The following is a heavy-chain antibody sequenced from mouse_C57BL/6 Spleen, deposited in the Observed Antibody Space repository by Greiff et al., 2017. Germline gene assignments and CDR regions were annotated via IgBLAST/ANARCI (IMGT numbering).Heavy chain of an antibody. CDR3: ARPTVTTLYWYFDV. CDR2: ISSGSSTI. CDR1: GFTFSDYG. D-gene: IGHD2-2*01. Sequence: EVKLMESGGGLVKPGGSLKLSCAASGFTFSDYGMHWVRQAPEKGLEWVAYISSGSSTIYYADTVKGRFTITRDNAKNTLFLQMTSLRSEDTAMYYCARPTVTTLYWYFDVWGTGTTVTVSS. V-gene: IGHV5-17*01. J-gene: IGHJ1*03.